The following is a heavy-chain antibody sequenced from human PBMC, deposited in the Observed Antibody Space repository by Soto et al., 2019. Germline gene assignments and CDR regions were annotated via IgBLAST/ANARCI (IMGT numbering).Heavy chain of an antibody. CDR2: ISGSGGST. CDR3: AKSKGGITMIVVVIGFDY. CDR1: GFTFSSYA. V-gene: IGHV3-23*01. D-gene: IGHD3-22*01. J-gene: IGHJ4*02. Sequence: GGSLRLSCAASGFTFSSYAMSWVRQAPGKGLEWVSAISGSGGSTYYADSVKGRFTISRDNSKNTLYLQMNSLRAEDTAAYYCAKSKGGITMIVVVIGFDYWGQGTLVTVSS.